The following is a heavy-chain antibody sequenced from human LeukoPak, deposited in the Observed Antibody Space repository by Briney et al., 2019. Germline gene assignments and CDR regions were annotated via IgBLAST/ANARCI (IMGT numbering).Heavy chain of an antibody. V-gene: IGHV3-7*01. J-gene: IGHJ4*02. CDR3: ARVRGIAVAGTASIYFDY. D-gene: IGHD6-19*01. Sequence: GGSLRLSCVDSGFTFSSNWMSWVRQAPGKGLEWVANIKQDGSQKNYVDSVRGRFTISRDNAKNSLYLQMNSLRAEDTAVYYCARVRGIAVAGTASIYFDYWGQGTLVTVSS. CDR2: IKQDGSQK. CDR1: GFTFSSNW.